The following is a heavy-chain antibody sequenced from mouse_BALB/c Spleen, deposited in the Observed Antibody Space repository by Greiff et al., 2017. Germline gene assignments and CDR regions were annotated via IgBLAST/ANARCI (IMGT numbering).Heavy chain of an antibody. CDR2: ISSGGSYT. CDR1: GFTFSSYA. V-gene: IGHV5-9-4*01. J-gene: IGHJ4*01. CDR3: ARESGLYAMDY. Sequence: DVMLVESGGGLVKPGGSLKLSCAASGFTFSSYAMSWVRQSPEKRLEWVAEISSGGSYTYYPDTVTGRFTISRDNAKNTLYLEMSSLRSEDTAMYYCARESGLYAMDYWGQGTSVTVSS.